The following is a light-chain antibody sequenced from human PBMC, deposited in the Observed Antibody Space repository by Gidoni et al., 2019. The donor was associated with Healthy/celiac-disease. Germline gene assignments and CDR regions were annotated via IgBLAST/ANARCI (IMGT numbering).Light chain of an antibody. V-gene: IGKV3-15*01. CDR1: QSVSSN. J-gene: IGKJ1*01. CDR3: QQYNNWPGRT. Sequence: EIVMTQSPATLSVSPGERATLSCRASQSVSSNLAWYQQKPGQAPRLLIYGASTRATGIPARFSGSGSGTEFTLTISSLQSEDFAVYYCQQYNNWPGRTFXXXTKVEIK. CDR2: GAS.